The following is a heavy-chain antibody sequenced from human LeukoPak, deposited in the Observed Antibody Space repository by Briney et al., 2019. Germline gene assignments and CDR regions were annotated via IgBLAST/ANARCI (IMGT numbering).Heavy chain of an antibody. CDR3: AGDYGDYYFDY. J-gene: IGHJ4*02. D-gene: IGHD4-17*01. Sequence: SETLSLTCTVSGYSISSGYYWGWIRQPPGKGLEWIGIIYHSGTTYYNPSLKSRVTISVDTSKNQFSLKLSSVTAADTAVYFCAGDYGDYYFDYWGQGTLVTVSS. CDR2: IYHSGTT. CDR1: GYSISSGYY. V-gene: IGHV4-38-2*02.